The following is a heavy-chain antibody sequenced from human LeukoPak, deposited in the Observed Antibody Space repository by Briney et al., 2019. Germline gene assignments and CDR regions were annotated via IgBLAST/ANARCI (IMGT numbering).Heavy chain of an antibody. V-gene: IGHV4-39*01. D-gene: IGHD4-23*01. CDR2: IYYSGST. CDR1: GGSISSSRYY. J-gene: IGHJ5*02. CDR3: ARPEVVTSWFDP. Sequence: SETLSLTCTVSGGSISSSRYYWGWIRQPPGKGLEWIGSIYYSGSTYYNPSPKSRVTISVDTSKNQFSLKLSSVTAADTAVYYCARPEVVTSWFDPWGQGTLVTVSS.